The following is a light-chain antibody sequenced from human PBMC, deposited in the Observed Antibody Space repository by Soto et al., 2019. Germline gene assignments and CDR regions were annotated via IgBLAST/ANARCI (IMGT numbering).Light chain of an antibody. J-gene: IGKJ4*01. CDR1: QSISSW. CDR2: KTF. CDR3: QQYDSYPLT. V-gene: IGKV1-5*03. Sequence: DIQMTQSPSTLSASVGDRVTITCRASQSISSWLAWYQKKPGKAPNLLIYKTFSLESGVPSRFSGSGSGTEFTLTVNSLQPDDFATYYCQQYDSYPLTFGGGTKVEIK.